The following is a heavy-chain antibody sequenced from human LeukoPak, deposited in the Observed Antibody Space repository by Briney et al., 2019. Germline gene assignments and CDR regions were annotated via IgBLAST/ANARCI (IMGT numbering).Heavy chain of an antibody. V-gene: IGHV4-4*07. J-gene: IGHJ5*02. CDR1: GGSISSYY. Sequence: SETLSLTCTVSGGSISSYYWSWIRQPAGKGLEWIGRIYTSGSTNYNPSLKSRVTMSVDTSKNQFSLKLSSVTAADTAVYYCARERGCSSTSCNNWFDPWGQGTLVTVSS. CDR2: IYTSGST. D-gene: IGHD2-2*01. CDR3: ARERGCSSTSCNNWFDP.